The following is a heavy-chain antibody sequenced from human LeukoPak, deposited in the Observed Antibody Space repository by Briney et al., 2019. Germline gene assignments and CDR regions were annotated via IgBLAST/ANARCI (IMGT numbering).Heavy chain of an antibody. Sequence: PGGSLRLSRAAPGFTFSSYSMNWVRQAPGKGLECVSSIISSSSYIYYADSVKGRFTISRDNAKNSLYLQMNSLRDEDTAVYYCARGDILTGYNYYYGMDVWGQGTTVTVSS. CDR2: IISSSSYI. CDR1: GFTFSSYS. V-gene: IGHV3-21*01. J-gene: IGHJ6*02. CDR3: ARGDILTGYNYYYGMDV. D-gene: IGHD3-9*01.